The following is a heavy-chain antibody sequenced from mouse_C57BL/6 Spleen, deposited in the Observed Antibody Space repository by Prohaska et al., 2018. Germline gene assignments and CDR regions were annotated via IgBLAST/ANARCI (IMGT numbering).Heavy chain of an antibody. Sequence: QVQLQQPGAELVKPGASVKLSCKASGYTFTSYWMQWVKQRPGQGLEWIGEIDPSDSYTNYNQKFKGKATLTVDTSSSTAYMQLSSLTSEDTAIYYCARRAWTGSMDYWGQGTSVTVSS. V-gene: IGHV1-50*01. CDR1: GYTFTSYW. J-gene: IGHJ4*01. CDR2: IDPSDSYT. D-gene: IGHD4-1*01. CDR3: ARRAWTGSMDY.